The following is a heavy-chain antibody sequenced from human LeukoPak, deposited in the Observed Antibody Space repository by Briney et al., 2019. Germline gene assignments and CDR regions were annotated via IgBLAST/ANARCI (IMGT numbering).Heavy chain of an antibody. Sequence: PGGSLRLSCAASGFTFTDYWMSWIRQAPGKGLEWISYIGISGGTIYYAESVKGRFTISWDNAKSSLYLQMNSLRGEDTAVYYCANHLACGSTSCPPFDDWGQGTLVTVSS. J-gene: IGHJ4*02. CDR2: IGISGGTI. D-gene: IGHD2-2*01. CDR1: GFTFTDYW. V-gene: IGHV3-11*04. CDR3: ANHLACGSTSCPPFDD.